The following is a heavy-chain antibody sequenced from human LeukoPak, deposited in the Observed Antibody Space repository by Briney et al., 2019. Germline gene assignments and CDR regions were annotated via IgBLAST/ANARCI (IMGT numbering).Heavy chain of an antibody. V-gene: IGHV3-48*03. CDR2: ISSSGSTI. Sequence: GGSLRLSCAASGFTFSSYEMNWVRQAPGKGLEWVSYISSSGSTIYYADSVKGRFTISRDNAKNSLYLQMNSLRAEDTAVYYCARDPYSSGWYYYGMGVWGQGTTVTVSS. J-gene: IGHJ6*02. CDR1: GFTFSSYE. D-gene: IGHD6-19*01. CDR3: ARDPYSSGWYYYGMGV.